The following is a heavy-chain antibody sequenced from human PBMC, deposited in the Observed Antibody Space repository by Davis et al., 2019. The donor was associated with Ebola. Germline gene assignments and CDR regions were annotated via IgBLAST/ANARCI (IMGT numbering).Heavy chain of an antibody. V-gene: IGHV4-38-2*02. D-gene: IGHD5-18*01. CDR3: AREQLWLRYFDY. CDR2: IYHSGST. J-gene: IGHJ4*02. CDR1: GYSISSGYY. Sequence: MPSETLSLTCTVSGYSISSGYYWGWIRQPPGQGLEWIGSIYHSGSTYYNPSLKSRVTISVDTSKNQFSLKLSSVTAADTAVYYCAREQLWLRYFDYWGQGTLVTVSS.